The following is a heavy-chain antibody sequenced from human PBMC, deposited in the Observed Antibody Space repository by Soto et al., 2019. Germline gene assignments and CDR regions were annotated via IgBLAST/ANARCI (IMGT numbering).Heavy chain of an antibody. V-gene: IGHV1-46*03. Sequence: SVYVSCNASGYTFTSHYMHWVRQAPGQGLEWMGIINPSGGSTSYAQKFQGRVTMTRDTSTSTVYMELSSLRSEDTAVYYCARDVTITIIGVAQSGFDPWGQGTLGTVSS. D-gene: IGHD5-12*01. J-gene: IGHJ5*02. CDR2: INPSGGST. CDR3: ARDVTITIIGVAQSGFDP. CDR1: GYTFTSHY.